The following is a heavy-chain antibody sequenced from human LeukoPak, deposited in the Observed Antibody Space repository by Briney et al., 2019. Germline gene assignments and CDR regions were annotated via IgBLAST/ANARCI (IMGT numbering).Heavy chain of an antibody. J-gene: IGHJ6*03. CDR3: ARRGSYYYYYYMDV. CDR2: IYTSGST. D-gene: IGHD1-1*01. V-gene: IGHV4-61*02. CDR1: GGSISSGSYY. Sequence: SETLSLTCTVSGGSISSGSYYWSWIRQPAGKGLEWIGRIYTSGSTNYNPSLKSRVTISIDTSKNQFSLKLSSVTAADTAVYYCARRGSYYYYYYMDVWGKGTTVTVSS.